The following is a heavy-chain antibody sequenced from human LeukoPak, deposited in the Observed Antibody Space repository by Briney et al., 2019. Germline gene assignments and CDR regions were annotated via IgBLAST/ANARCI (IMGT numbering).Heavy chain of an antibody. V-gene: IGHV4-59*02. J-gene: IGHJ3*02. CDR1: GGSVNNYH. CDR2: IYYSGCT. D-gene: IGHD4-17*01. Sequence: SETLSLTCTVSGGSVNNYHWSWIRQSPGKGLQWIGHIYYSGCTNYNPSLRSRVAISVDMSKNLFSLKLSSVSVADTAVYYCARGPTAVTADAFDIWGQGTMVTVSS. CDR3: ARGPTAVTADAFDI.